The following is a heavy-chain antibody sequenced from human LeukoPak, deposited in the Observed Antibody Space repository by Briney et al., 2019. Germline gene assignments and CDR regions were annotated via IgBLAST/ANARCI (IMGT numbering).Heavy chain of an antibody. J-gene: IGHJ5*02. CDR2: IIPIFGTA. D-gene: IGHD3-10*01. Sequence: SVKVSCKASGGTFSSYAISWVRQAPGQGLEWMGGIIPIFGTANYAQKFQGRVTITADESTSTAYMELSSPRSEDTAVYYCARVTMVRGVIIHWFDPWGQGTLVTVSS. V-gene: IGHV1-69*13. CDR3: ARVTMVRGVIIHWFDP. CDR1: GGTFSSYA.